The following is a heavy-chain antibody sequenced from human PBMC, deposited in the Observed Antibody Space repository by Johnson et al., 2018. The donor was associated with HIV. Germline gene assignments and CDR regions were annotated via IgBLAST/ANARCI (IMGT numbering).Heavy chain of an antibody. CDR1: GFTFSSYA. Sequence: VQLVESGGGVVQPGRSLRLSCAASGFTFSSYAMHWVRQAPGKGLEWVAVISYDGSNKYYADSVKGRFTISRDNSKNTLYLQMNSLRAEDTAVYYCARGRGGYYTFDVWGQGTMVTVSS. V-gene: IGHV3-30*14. CDR3: ARGRGGYYTFDV. D-gene: IGHD1-26*01. CDR2: ISYDGSNK. J-gene: IGHJ3*01.